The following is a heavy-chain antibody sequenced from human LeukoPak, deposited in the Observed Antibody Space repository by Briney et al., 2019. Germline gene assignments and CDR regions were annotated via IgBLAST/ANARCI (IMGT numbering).Heavy chain of an antibody. V-gene: IGHV4-34*01. Sequence: SETLSLTCTVSGGSISSYYWSWIRQPPGKGLEWIGEINHSGSTNYNPSLKSRVTISVDTSKNQFSLKLSSVTAADTAVYYCARGGITMVRGINRAFDYWGQGTLVIVSS. CDR3: ARGGITMVRGINRAFDY. CDR1: GGSISSYY. D-gene: IGHD3-10*01. CDR2: INHSGST. J-gene: IGHJ4*02.